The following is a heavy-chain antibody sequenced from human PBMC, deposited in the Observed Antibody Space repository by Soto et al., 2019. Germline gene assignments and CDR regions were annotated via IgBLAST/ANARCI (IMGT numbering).Heavy chain of an antibody. D-gene: IGHD2-2*01. Sequence: EVQLLESGGGLVQPGGSLRLSCAASGFTFSSYAMSWVRQAPGKGLEWVSAISGSGGSTYYADSVKGRFTISRDNSKNTLYLQMNSLRAEDTAVYYCAKCSVVVPDASEYFQHWGQGTLVTVSS. J-gene: IGHJ1*01. CDR1: GFTFSSYA. V-gene: IGHV3-23*01. CDR2: ISGSGGST. CDR3: AKCSVVVPDASEYFQH.